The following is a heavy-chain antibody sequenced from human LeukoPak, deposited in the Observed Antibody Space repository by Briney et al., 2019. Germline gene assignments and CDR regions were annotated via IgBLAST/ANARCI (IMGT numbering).Heavy chain of an antibody. J-gene: IGHJ4*02. D-gene: IGHD4-17*01. CDR2: ISSNGGST. V-gene: IGHV3-64D*09. CDR3: VLTYGDYVGY. CDR1: GFTFSRYA. Sequence: GGSLRLSWSAAGFTFSRYAIDCVRQAPGKGLEYVSAISSNGGSTYYADSVKGRFTISRDNSKNTLYLQMSSLRAEDTAVYYCVLTYGDYVGYWGQGTLVTVSS.